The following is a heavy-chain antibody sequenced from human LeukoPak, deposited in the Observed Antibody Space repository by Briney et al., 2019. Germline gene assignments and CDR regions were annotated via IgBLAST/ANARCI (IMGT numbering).Heavy chain of an antibody. CDR1: GFTFSSYA. V-gene: IGHV3-23*01. CDR2: ISGSGGST. CDR3: AKVRPLAAIGPGDY. D-gene: IGHD2-15*01. Sequence: PGGSLRLSCAASGFTFSSYAMSWARQAPGKGLEWVSAISGSGGSTYYADSVKGRFTISRDNSKNTLYLQMNSLRAEDTAVCYCAKVRPLAAIGPGDYWGQGTLVTVSS. J-gene: IGHJ4*02.